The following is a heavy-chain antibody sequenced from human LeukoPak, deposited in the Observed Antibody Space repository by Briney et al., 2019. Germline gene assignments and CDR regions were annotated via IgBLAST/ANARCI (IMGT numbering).Heavy chain of an antibody. D-gene: IGHD5-24*01. J-gene: IGHJ4*02. V-gene: IGHV4-39*02. CDR2: IYYSGST. CDR1: GGSISSSSYY. CDR3: ARDGYNPIDY. Sequence: SETLSLTCTVSGGSISSSSYYWGWIRQPPGKGLEWIGSIYYSGSTYYNPSLKSRVTISVDTSKNQFSLKLTSVTAADTAVYYCARDGYNPIDYWGQGTLVTVSS.